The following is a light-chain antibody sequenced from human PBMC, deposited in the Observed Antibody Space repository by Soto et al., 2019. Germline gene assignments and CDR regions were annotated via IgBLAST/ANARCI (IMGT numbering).Light chain of an antibody. CDR2: YDS. CDR3: QVWDSSSDHLYV. V-gene: IGLV3-21*04. Sequence: SYELTQPPSVSVAPGKTARITCGGNNIGSKSVHWYQQKPGQAPVLVIYYDSDRPSGIPERFSGSNSGNTATLTISRVEAGDEADYYYQVWDSSSDHLYVFGTGTKVTV. J-gene: IGLJ1*01. CDR1: NIGSKS.